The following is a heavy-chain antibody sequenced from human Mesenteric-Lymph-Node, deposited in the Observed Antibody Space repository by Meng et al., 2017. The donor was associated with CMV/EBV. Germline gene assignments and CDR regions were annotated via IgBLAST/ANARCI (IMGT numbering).Heavy chain of an antibody. CDR3: ARDCSSTSCFRGGYYHYFGVDV. J-gene: IGHJ6*02. CDR1: GSSLTSGSS. CDR2: IHYSGTT. V-gene: IGHV4-38-2*02. D-gene: IGHD2-2*01. Sequence: SETLSLTCSVSGSSLTSGSSWGWIRQPPGKGLEWVASIHYSGTTLYNPSLKSRVTMSVDTPNNRFSLNLASVTAADTAKYFCARDCSSTSCFRGGYYHYFGVDVWGQGTTVTVSS.